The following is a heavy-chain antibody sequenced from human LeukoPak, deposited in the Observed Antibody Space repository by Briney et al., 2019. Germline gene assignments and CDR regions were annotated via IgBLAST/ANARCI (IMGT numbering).Heavy chain of an antibody. D-gene: IGHD6-19*01. Sequence: SETLSLTCTVSGGSISSGDYYWSWIRQPPGKGLEWIGYIYYSGSTYYNPSLKSRVTISVDTSKNQFSLKLSSVTAADTAIYYCARDGRAGSLFAYWGQGTLVTVSS. CDR2: IYYSGST. J-gene: IGHJ4*02. V-gene: IGHV4-30-4*02. CDR1: GGSISSGDYY. CDR3: ARDGRAGSLFAY.